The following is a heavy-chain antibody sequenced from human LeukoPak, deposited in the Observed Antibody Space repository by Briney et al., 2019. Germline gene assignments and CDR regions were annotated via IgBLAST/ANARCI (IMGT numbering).Heavy chain of an antibody. J-gene: IGHJ5*02. CDR3: AGDAYYYDSSGYYGGWFDP. V-gene: IGHV3-30-3*01. Sequence: SCRASGYTFTSYAMHWVRQAPGKGLEWVAVISYDGSNKYYADSVKGRFTISRDNSKNTLYLQMNSLRAEDTAVYYCAGDAYYYDSSGYYGGWFDPWGQGTLVTVSS. CDR1: GYTFTSYA. CDR2: ISYDGSNK. D-gene: IGHD3-22*01.